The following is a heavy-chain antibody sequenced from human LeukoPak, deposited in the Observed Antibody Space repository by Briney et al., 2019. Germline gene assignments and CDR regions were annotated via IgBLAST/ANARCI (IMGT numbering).Heavy chain of an antibody. CDR3: AKERITMVRGVIGPDAFDI. CDR1: GFTFSSYA. V-gene: IGHV3-23*01. D-gene: IGHD3-10*01. Sequence: PGGSLRLSCAASGFTFSSYAMSWVRQAPGKGLERVSAISGSGGSTYYADSVKGRFTISRDNSKNTLYLQMNSLRAEDTAVYYCAKERITMVRGVIGPDAFDIWGQGTMVTVSS. J-gene: IGHJ3*02. CDR2: ISGSGGST.